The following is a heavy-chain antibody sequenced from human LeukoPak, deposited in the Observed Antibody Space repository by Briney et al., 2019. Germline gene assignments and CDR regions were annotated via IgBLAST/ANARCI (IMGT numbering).Heavy chain of an antibody. CDR3: ARQYYYDSSGYWGDNWFDP. V-gene: IGHV4-4*07. Sequence: SETLSLTCTVSGGSISSYYWSWIRQPAGKGLEWIGRIYTSGGTNYNPSLKSRVTMSVDTSKNQFPLKLSSVTAADTAVYYCARQYYYDSSGYWGDNWFDPWGQGTLVTVSS. D-gene: IGHD3-22*01. CDR1: GGSISSYY. CDR2: IYTSGGT. J-gene: IGHJ5*02.